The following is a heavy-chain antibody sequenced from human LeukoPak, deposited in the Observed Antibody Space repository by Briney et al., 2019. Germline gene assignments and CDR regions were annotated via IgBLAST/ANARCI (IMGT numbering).Heavy chain of an antibody. CDR3: ARDGEQWLVHYWFDP. Sequence: GESLRLSCAASGFTFITYGVSWVRQAPGKGLEWVAVISYDGSNKYYADSVKGRFTISRDNSKNTLYLQMNSLRAEDTAVYYCARDGEQWLVHYWFDPWGQGTLVTVSS. D-gene: IGHD6-19*01. J-gene: IGHJ5*02. CDR1: GFTFITYG. V-gene: IGHV3-30*03. CDR2: ISYDGSNK.